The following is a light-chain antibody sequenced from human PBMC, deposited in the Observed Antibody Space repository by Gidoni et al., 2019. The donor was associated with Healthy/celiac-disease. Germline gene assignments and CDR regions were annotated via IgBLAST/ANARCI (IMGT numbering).Light chain of an antibody. CDR3: GTWDSSLSAYVV. V-gene: IGLV1-51*01. J-gene: IGLJ2*01. CDR1: SSNIGNNY. CDR2: DNN. Sequence: SGSSSNIGNNYVSWYQQLPGTAPKLLIYDNNKRPSGIPDRFSGSKSGTSATLGITGLQTGDEADYYCGTWDSSLSAYVVFGGGTKLTVL.